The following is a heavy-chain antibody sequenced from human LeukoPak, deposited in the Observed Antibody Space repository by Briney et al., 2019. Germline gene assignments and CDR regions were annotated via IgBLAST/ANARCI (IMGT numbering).Heavy chain of an antibody. V-gene: IGHV1-69*04. Sequence: SVKVSCKASGGTFSSYAISWVRQAPGQGLEWMGRTIPILGIANYAQKFQGRVTITADKSTSTAYMELSSLRSEDTAVYYCARLVYCSGGSCYSPGAFDIWGQGTMVTVSS. CDR3: ARLVYCSGGSCYSPGAFDI. CDR2: TIPILGIA. D-gene: IGHD2-15*01. CDR1: GGTFSSYA. J-gene: IGHJ3*02.